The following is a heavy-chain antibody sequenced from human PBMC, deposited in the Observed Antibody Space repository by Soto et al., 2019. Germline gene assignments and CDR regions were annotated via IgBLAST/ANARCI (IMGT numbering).Heavy chain of an antibody. CDR3: ARVGPWVPYYYDSSPYTFENWFDP. CDR2: IYHGVST. V-gene: IGHV4-38-2*01. J-gene: IGHJ5*02. CDR1: GYSISSGYY. Sequence: ETLSLTGAVSGYSISSGYYWGCLRQPPGKGLEWIGSIYHGVSTYYNPSLNSRVTLSIDMTNNHVSLILNSVTAADTAVYYCARVGPWVPYYYDSSPYTFENWFDPWGQGTLVTVSS. D-gene: IGHD3-22*01.